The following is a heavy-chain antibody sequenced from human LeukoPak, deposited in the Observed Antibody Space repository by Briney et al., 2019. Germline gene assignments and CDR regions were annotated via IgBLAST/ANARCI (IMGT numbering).Heavy chain of an antibody. CDR1: GFTFSSYS. D-gene: IGHD5-12*01. CDR3: ARDVRWLRFVFDY. J-gene: IGHJ4*02. CDR2: ISGSGSAV. V-gene: IGHV3-48*02. Sequence: GGSLRLSCAASGFTFSSYSMNWVRQAPGQELEWVSYISGSGSAVYYADSVKGRFTISRDNAKNSLYLQMNFLRDEDTAVYYCARDVRWLRFVFDYWGQGTLATVSS.